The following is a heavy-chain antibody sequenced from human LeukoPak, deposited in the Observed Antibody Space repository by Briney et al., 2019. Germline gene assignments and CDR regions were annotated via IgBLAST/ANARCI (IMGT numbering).Heavy chain of an antibody. J-gene: IGHJ3*02. CDR3: ASPAGITRNDPFDI. CDR1: GYRFDTYW. V-gene: IGHV5-51*01. D-gene: IGHD1-14*01. CDR2: MYPYTSET. Sequence: GESLKISCKGSGYRFDTYWIGWVRQMPGKGLEWMAIMYPYTSETRYSPSFQGQVTISADKSTSTAFLQWSSLKASDTAMYYCASPAGITRNDPFDIWGQGTMVTVSS.